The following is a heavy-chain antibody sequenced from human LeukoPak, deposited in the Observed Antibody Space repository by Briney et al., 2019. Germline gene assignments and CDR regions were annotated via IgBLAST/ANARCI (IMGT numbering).Heavy chain of an antibody. V-gene: IGHV4-39*01. Sequence: PSETLSLTCTVSGGSISSSSYYWGWIRQPPGKGLEWIGNIYYSGNTYYNPSLKSRVTISVDTSKNQFSLKLSSVTAADTAVYYCARLFSSSWYRGAFDLWGQGTMVTVSS. CDR1: GGSISSSSYY. CDR3: ARLFSSSWYRGAFDL. CDR2: IYYSGNT. J-gene: IGHJ3*01. D-gene: IGHD6-13*01.